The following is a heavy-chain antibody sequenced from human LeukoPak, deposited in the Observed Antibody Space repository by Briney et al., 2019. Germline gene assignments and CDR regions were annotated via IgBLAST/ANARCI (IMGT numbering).Heavy chain of an antibody. D-gene: IGHD3-10*01. CDR2: IYNSGDT. CDR1: GGSISRYY. J-gene: IGHJ6*02. CDR3: ARRPRNYYNNPPNYYYYYGLDV. V-gene: IGHV4-59*01. Sequence: PSEPLSLTCTVSGGSISRYYWSWIRKPPGKGRKWIASIYNSGDTTYNPSLKTRVTMSVDTSKTQFSLKLSSVTAADTAVYYCARRPRNYYNNPPNYYYYYGLDVWGQGTTVTVSS.